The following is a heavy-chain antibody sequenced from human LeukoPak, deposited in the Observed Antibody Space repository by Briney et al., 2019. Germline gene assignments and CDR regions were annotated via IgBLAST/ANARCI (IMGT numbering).Heavy chain of an antibody. Sequence: PGGSLRLSCAASGFTFSNSAMYWVRQAPGKGLEFVSVISTNGDRTYYADSVKGRFTISRDNSKSTLYLQMGSLRADDMAVYYCARGVAISSSGWYDTFDYWGQGALVTISS. V-gene: IGHV3-64*02. CDR2: ISTNGDRT. J-gene: IGHJ4*02. CDR1: GFTFSNSA. D-gene: IGHD6-19*01. CDR3: ARGVAISSSGWYDTFDY.